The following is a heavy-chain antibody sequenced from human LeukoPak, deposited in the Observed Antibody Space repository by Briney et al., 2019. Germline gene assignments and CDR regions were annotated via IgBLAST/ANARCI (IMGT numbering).Heavy chain of an antibody. CDR3: ARGGIAAAGTRSFDP. V-gene: IGHV1-46*01. Sequence: GASVKVSCKASGYTFTSYYMHWVRQAPGQGLEWMGIINPSGGSTSYAQKFQGRVTMTRDTSTSTVYMELSSLRSEDTAVYYCARGGIAAAGTRSFDPWGQGTLVTVSS. J-gene: IGHJ5*02. CDR2: INPSGGST. D-gene: IGHD6-13*01. CDR1: GYTFTSYY.